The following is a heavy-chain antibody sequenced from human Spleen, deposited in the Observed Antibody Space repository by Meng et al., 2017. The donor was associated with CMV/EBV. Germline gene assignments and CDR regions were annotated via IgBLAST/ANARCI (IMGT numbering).Heavy chain of an antibody. CDR2: IYSGGST. CDR3: AGSYDFWSGYIDY. J-gene: IGHJ4*02. D-gene: IGHD3-3*01. V-gene: IGHV3-66*02. CDR1: GFTVSSNY. Sequence: GGSLRLSCAASGFTVSSNYMSWVRQAPGKGLEWVPVIYSGGSTYYADSVKGRFTISRDNSKNTLYLQMNSLRAEDTAVYYCAGSYDFWSGYIDYWGQGTLVTVSS.